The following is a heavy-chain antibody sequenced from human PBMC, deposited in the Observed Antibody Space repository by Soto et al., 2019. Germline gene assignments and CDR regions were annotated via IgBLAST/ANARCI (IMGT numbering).Heavy chain of an antibody. CDR1: GGTFSSYT. D-gene: IGHD5-18*01. V-gene: IGHV1-69*02. CDR2: IIPILGIA. CDR3: ARSPGYSYGDY. J-gene: IGHJ4*02. Sequence: KLSCKASGGTFSSYTISWVRQAPGQGLEWMGRIIPILGIANYAQKFQGRVTITRDTSASTAYMELSSLRSEDTAVYYCARSPGYSYGDYWGQGTLVTVSS.